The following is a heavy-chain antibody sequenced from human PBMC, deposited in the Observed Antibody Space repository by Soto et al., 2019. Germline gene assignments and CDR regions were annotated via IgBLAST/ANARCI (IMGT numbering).Heavy chain of an antibody. V-gene: IGHV4-34*01. CDR1: GGSFSCYY. J-gene: IGHJ4*02. CDR2: INHSGST. Sequence: SETLSLTCAVYGGSFSCYYLSWIRQPPGKGLEWIGEINHSGSTNYNPSLKSRVTISVDKSKNQFSLKLNSVTAADTAVYFCAVTCCSGRSCHPAFDFWGQGTLVTVSS. D-gene: IGHD2-15*01. CDR3: AVTCCSGRSCHPAFDF.